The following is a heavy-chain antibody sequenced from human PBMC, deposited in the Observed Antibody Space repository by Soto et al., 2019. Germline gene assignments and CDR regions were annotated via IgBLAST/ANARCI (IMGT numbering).Heavy chain of an antibody. V-gene: IGHV4-61*03. J-gene: IGHJ4*02. CDR3: AGPPRYNGSGYVGLDY. CDR2: IYYSGST. Sequence: QVQLQESGPGLVKPSETLSLTCTVSGGSISSGSYYWSWIRQPPGKGLEWIGYIYYSGSTNYNPSLKSLVTLSVDTSKNHFLQKLSIVAADEAAYYCCAGPPRYNGSGYVGLDYCGQGSLVTVSS. D-gene: IGHD3-22*01. CDR1: GGSISSGSYY.